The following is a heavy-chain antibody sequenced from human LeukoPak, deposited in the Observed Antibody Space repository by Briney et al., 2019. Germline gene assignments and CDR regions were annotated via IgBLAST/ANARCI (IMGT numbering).Heavy chain of an antibody. CDR3: ARGPRPGLGIYCGMDV. V-gene: IGHV3-30-3*01. D-gene: IGHD7-27*01. Sequence: GRSLRLSCAASGFTFSSYAMHWVRQAPGKGLEWVAVISYDGSNKYYADSVKGRFTISRDNSKNTLYLQMNSLRAEDTAVYYCARGPRPGLGIYCGMDVWGQGTTVTVSS. J-gene: IGHJ6*02. CDR1: GFTFSSYA. CDR2: ISYDGSNK.